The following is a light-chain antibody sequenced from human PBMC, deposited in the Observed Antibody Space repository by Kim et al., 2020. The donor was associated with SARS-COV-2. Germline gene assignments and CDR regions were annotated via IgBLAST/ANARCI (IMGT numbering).Light chain of an antibody. Sequence: QSALTQPASVSGSPGQSITISCTGSSSDIGANDYVSWYQHHPGKAPKLIIYDVTSRPSGASDRFSGSKSGYMASLTISGLQAEDEADYYCSAFTTSSTVLFGGGTQLTVL. CDR1: SSDIGANDY. CDR3: SAFTTSSTVL. CDR2: DVT. V-gene: IGLV2-14*03. J-gene: IGLJ2*01.